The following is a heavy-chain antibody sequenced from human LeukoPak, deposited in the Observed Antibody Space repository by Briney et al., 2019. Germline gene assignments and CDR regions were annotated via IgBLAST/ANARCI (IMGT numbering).Heavy chain of an antibody. CDR3: ARRHAVDY. J-gene: IGHJ4*02. Sequence: GGSLRLSCVVSGLSASSNYMSWVRQAPGKGLEWVANIKQDGSEKYYVDSVKGRFTISRDNAKNSLYLQMNSLRAEDTAVYYCARRHAVDYWGQGTLVTVSS. V-gene: IGHV3-7*01. D-gene: IGHD4-17*01. CDR1: GLSASSNY. CDR2: IKQDGSEK.